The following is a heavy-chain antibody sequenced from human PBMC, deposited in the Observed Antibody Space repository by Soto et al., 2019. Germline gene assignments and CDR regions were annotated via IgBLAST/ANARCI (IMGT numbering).Heavy chain of an antibody. Sequence: QVQLQESGPGLVKPSGTLSLTCAVSSGSISSSNWWSWVRQPPGKGLEWIGEIYHSGSTNYNPSLKSRVTISVDKSKNQFSLKLSSVTAADTAVYYCARELSIAAAGGGGWFDPWGQGTLVTVSS. CDR1: SGSISSSNW. D-gene: IGHD6-13*01. J-gene: IGHJ5*02. V-gene: IGHV4-4*02. CDR2: IYHSGST. CDR3: ARELSIAAAGGGGWFDP.